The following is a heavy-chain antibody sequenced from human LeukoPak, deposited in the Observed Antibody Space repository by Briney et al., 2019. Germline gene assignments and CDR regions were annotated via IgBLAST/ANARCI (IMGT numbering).Heavy chain of an antibody. D-gene: IGHD3-22*01. V-gene: IGHV3-21*01. CDR1: GITFSSYS. CDR2: ISSSSSYI. CDR3: AREQYYYDSSGYFDY. J-gene: IGHJ4*02. Sequence: GGSLRLSCAAPGITFSSYSMNWVRQAPGKGLEWVSSISSSSSYIYYADSVKGRFTISRDNAKNSLYLQMNSLRAEDTAVYYCAREQYYYDSSGYFDYWGQGTLVTVSS.